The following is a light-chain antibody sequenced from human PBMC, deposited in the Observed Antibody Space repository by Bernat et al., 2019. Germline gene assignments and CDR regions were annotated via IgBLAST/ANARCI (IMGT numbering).Light chain of an antibody. V-gene: IGKV3-11*01. Sequence: EIVLTQSPATLSLSPGDRATLSCRTSETVRSSLAWYQQRAGQTPRLLINNVSKRASGIPARFTGSGYGTDFTLTITSLEPEDFAVYYCQQRSDWPPHTFGQGTRLEI. CDR1: ETVRSS. CDR2: NVS. J-gene: IGKJ2*01. CDR3: QQRSDWPPHT.